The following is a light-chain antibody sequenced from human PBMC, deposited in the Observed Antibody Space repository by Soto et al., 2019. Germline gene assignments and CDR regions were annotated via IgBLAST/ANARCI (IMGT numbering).Light chain of an antibody. CDR1: QDMRW. V-gene: IGKV1D-12*01. CDR3: QQADSVPWT. J-gene: IGKJ1*01. CDR2: AAS. Sequence: DIQMTQSPSSVSASVGDRVTITCRASQDMRWLVWYQQKPGKSPKLLSFAASSWQSGVPSRFSGSGSGTDFSLTISSLQPEDFATYYCQQADSVPWTFGPGTRVEIK.